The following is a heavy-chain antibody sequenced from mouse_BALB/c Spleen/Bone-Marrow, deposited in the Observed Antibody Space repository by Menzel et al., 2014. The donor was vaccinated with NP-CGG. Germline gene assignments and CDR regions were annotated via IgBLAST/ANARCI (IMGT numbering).Heavy chain of an antibody. J-gene: IGHJ4*01. CDR2: IYPYNGGT. CDR3: ARWDGYYVGMDY. D-gene: IGHD2-3*01. CDR1: GYTFTDYN. V-gene: IGHV1S29*02. Sequence: EVQLQQSGPELAKPGASVKISCKASGYTFTDYNMHWVKQSHGQSLEWIGYIYPYNGGTGYNQKFKSKATLTVDNSSSTTYMGLRSLTSEDSAVYYGARWDGYYVGMDYWGQGTSVTVSS.